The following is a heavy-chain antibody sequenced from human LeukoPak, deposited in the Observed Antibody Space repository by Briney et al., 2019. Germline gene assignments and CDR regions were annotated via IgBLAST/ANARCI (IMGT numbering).Heavy chain of an antibody. D-gene: IGHD2-2*01. CDR3: ARYHCSSTSCYSEVSFDY. V-gene: IGHV3-30*02. Sequence: GGSLRLSCAASEFTFSTYGMHWVRQAPGKGLEWVAFIRYYGSNKYYADSVKGRFTISRDNSKSTLYLQMNSLRAEDTAVYYCARYHCSSTSCYSEVSFDYWGQGTLVTVSS. CDR2: IRYYGSNK. CDR1: EFTFSTYG. J-gene: IGHJ4*02.